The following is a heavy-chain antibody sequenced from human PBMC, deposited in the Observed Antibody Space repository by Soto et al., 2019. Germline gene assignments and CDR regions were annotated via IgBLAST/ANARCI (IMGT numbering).Heavy chain of an antibody. Sequence: QLPLVQSGAEVERPGASVRVSCKAYGYPFSKYGISWIRQAPGQGLEWMGWIKPDNGDTKYAQKIQGRVTMTTDTSSNTAYMELRSLRSDDTAVYDCATSYASGFDPWGQGTLVSVSS. V-gene: IGHV1-18*04. CDR1: GYPFSKYG. J-gene: IGHJ5*02. CDR2: IKPDNGDT. CDR3: ATSYASGFDP. D-gene: IGHD3-10*01.